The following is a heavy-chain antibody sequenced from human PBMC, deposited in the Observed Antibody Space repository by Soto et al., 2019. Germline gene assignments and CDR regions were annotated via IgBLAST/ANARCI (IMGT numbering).Heavy chain of an antibody. CDR1: GFTFSSYA. V-gene: IGHV3-23*01. CDR2: ISGSVGST. Sequence: PGGSLRLSCAASGFTFSSYAMGWVRQAPGKGLEWVSAISGSVGSTYYADSVKGRFTISRDNSKNTLYLQMNSLRAEDTAVYYCAKVSYYYGSGIDIWGQGTMVTVSS. D-gene: IGHD3-10*01. J-gene: IGHJ3*02. CDR3: AKVSYYYGSGIDI.